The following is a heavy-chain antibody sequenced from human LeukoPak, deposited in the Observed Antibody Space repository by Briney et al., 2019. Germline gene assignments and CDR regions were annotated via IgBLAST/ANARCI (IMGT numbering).Heavy chain of an antibody. D-gene: IGHD6-19*01. V-gene: IGHV3-7*01. CDR3: ASGGGWVFFN. CDR2: INQDGSEK. J-gene: IGHJ4*02. CDR1: GFTFSGYG. Sequence: GGSLRLSCAASGFTFSGYGMHWVRQAPGKGLEWVAHINQDGSEKHYVDSVKGRFTISRDNARNSQFLQMNSLRGEDTAVYYCASGGGWVFFNWGQGTLVTVSS.